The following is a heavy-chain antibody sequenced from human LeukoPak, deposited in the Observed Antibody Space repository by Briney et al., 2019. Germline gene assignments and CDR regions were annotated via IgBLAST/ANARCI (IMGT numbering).Heavy chain of an antibody. CDR1: GGSISSYY. V-gene: IGHV4-59*01. CDR2: IYYSGST. Sequence: SETLSLTCTVSGGSISSYYWSWIRQPPGKGLEWIGYIYYSGSTNYNPSLKSRVTISVDTSKNQFSLKLSSVTAADTAVYYCARVTMIVVVPDAFDIWGQGTMVTVSS. J-gene: IGHJ3*02. D-gene: IGHD3-22*01. CDR3: ARVTMIVVVPDAFDI.